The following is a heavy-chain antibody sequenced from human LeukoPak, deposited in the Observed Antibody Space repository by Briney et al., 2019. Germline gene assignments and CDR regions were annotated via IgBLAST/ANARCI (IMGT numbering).Heavy chain of an antibody. V-gene: IGHV1-2*02. D-gene: IGHD6-13*01. Sequence: GASVKVSCKASGYTFTGYYMHWVRQAPGQGLEWMGWINPNSGGTNYAQKFQGRVTMTGDTSISTAYMELSRLRSDDTAVYYCARGATGGVGSSWYPEEFDYWGQGTLVTVSS. CDR3: ARGATGGVGSSWYPEEFDY. J-gene: IGHJ4*02. CDR2: INPNSGGT. CDR1: GYTFTGYY.